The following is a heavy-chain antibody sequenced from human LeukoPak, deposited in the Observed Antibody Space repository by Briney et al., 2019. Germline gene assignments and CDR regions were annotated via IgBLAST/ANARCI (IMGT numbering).Heavy chain of an antibody. CDR3: AKAPDGYISYYFDY. CDR1: GFSFDGYA. Sequence: GGSLRLSCAASGFSFDGYAMYWVRQAPGKGLEWVSHISGDGGTTYYADSVKGRFTISRDNSKNSLFLQMNSLRTEDTALYYCAKAPDGYISYYFDYWGQGTLVTVSS. D-gene: IGHD5-24*01. J-gene: IGHJ4*02. V-gene: IGHV3-43*02. CDR2: ISGDGGTT.